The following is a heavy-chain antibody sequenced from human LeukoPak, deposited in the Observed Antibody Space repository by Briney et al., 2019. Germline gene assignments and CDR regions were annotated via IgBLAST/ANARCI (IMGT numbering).Heavy chain of an antibody. CDR3: ARKLYDSSRYGQTYYFDY. Sequence: ASVKVSCKASGYTFTSYYMHWVRQAPGQGLEWMGWISPYNGNTNYAQELQGRVTMTTDTSTSTAYMDLRSLRSDDTAVYYCARKLYDSSRYGQTYYFDYWGQGTLVTVSS. CDR1: GYTFTSYY. D-gene: IGHD3-22*01. CDR2: ISPYNGNT. J-gene: IGHJ4*02. V-gene: IGHV1-18*04.